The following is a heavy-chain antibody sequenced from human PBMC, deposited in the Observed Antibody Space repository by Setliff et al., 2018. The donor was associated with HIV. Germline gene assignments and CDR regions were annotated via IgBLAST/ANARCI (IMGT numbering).Heavy chain of an antibody. CDR1: GGSFGVYR. CDR3: ARDRHSSGLGSYGP. CDR2: IDSSGTT. J-gene: IGHJ5*02. D-gene: IGHD3-10*01. V-gene: IGHV4-4*07. Sequence: PSETWSLTCTISGGSFGVYRWSWIRQSAGRGLEWIGRIDSSGTTDYKPSLKGRVAISVDTSRNQFSLRVTSVTAADTAVYFCARDRHSSGLGSYGPWGPGILVTVSS.